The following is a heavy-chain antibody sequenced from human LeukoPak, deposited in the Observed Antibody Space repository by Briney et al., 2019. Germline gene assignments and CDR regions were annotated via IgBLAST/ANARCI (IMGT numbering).Heavy chain of an antibody. Sequence: GGSLRPSCAASGFTFSSYCMHWVRQAPGKGLMWVSRINSDGSSTSYADSVKGRFTISRDNAKNTLYLQMNSLRAEDTAVYYCARDTDTVTTILDYWGQGTLVTVSS. V-gene: IGHV3-74*01. J-gene: IGHJ4*02. CDR3: ARDTDTVTTILDY. CDR2: INSDGSST. D-gene: IGHD4-17*01. CDR1: GFTFSSYC.